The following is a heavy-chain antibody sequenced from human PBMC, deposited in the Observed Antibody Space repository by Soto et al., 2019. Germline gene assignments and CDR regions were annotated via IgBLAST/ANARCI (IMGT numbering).Heavy chain of an antibody. CDR1: GFTFSDYY. D-gene: IGHD3-3*01. J-gene: IGHJ6*03. CDR3: ARNGPYDFWSGYYSYYYYMDV. CDR2: ISSSGSTI. Sequence: QVQLVESGGGLVKPGGSLRLSCAASGFTFSDYYMSWIRQAPGKGLEWVSYISSSGSTIYYADSVKGRFTISRDNAKNSLYLQMNSLRAEDTAVYYWARNGPYDFWSGYYSYYYYMDVWGKGTTVTVSS. V-gene: IGHV3-11*01.